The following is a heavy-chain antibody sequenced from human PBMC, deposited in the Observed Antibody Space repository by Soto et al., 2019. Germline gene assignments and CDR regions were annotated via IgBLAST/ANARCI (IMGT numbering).Heavy chain of an antibody. Sequence: AGGSLRLSCAASGFTFSSYSMNWVRQAPGKGLEWVSSISSNTGNTYYADTVKGRFTISRDNTKNSLYLKMNSLRAEDTSLYYCARGRFYYDSSGYDAFDIWGQGTMVTVSS. J-gene: IGHJ3*02. CDR3: ARGRFYYDSSGYDAFDI. V-gene: IGHV3-21*04. CDR2: ISSNTGNT. CDR1: GFTFSSYS. D-gene: IGHD3-22*01.